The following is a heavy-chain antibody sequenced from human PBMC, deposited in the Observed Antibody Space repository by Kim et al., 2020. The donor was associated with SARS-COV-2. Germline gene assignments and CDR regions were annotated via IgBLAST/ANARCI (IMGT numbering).Heavy chain of an antibody. D-gene: IGHD1-26*01. V-gene: IGHV3-23*01. Sequence: GGSLRLSCAASGFTFSSYAMSWVRQAPGKGLEWVSAISGSGGSTYYADSVKGRFTISRDNSKNTLYLQMNSLRAEDTAVYYCAKGATPNDYYYYGMDVWAQGTTATVSS. J-gene: IGHJ6*02. CDR1: GFTFSSYA. CDR3: AKGATPNDYYYYGMDV. CDR2: ISGSGGST.